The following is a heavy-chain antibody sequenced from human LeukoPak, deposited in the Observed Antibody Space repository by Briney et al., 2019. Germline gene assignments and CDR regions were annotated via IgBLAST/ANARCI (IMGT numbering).Heavy chain of an antibody. V-gene: IGHV4-59*01. CDR3: ARGIAAAGPDY. CDR1: GGSISSYY. CDR2: IYYSGST. Sequence: SETLSPTCTVSGGSISSYYWSWIRQPPGKGLEWIGYIYYSGSTNYNPSLKSRVTISVDTSKNQFSLKLSSVTAADTAVYYCARGIAAAGPDYWGQGTLVTVSS. D-gene: IGHD6-13*01. J-gene: IGHJ4*02.